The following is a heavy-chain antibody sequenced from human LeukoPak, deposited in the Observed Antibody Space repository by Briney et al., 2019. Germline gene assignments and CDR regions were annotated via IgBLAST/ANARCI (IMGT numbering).Heavy chain of an antibody. CDR2: IYYSGST. D-gene: IGHD6-6*01. Sequence: SETLSLTCTVSGGSISSSSYYWGWIRQPPGKGLEWIGSIYYSGSTYYNPSLKSRVTISVDTSKNQFSLKLSSVTAADTAVYYCARGSSVSSSLALIKYWGQGTLVTVSS. CDR3: ARGSSVSSSLALIKY. V-gene: IGHV4-39*01. CDR1: GGSISSSSYY. J-gene: IGHJ4*02.